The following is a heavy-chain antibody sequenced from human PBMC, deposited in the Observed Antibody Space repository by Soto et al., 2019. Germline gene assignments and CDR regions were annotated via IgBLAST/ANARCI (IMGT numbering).Heavy chain of an antibody. D-gene: IGHD3-22*01. J-gene: IGHJ3*02. CDR2: ISSSSSTI. CDR3: ARDRSYYDSSGSFDI. Sequence: GGSLRLSCAASGFTFSSYSMNWVRQAPGKGLEWVSYISSSSSTIYYTDSVKGRFTISRDNAKNSLYLQMNSLRDEDTAVYYCARDRSYYDSSGSFDIWGQGTMVTVSS. CDR1: GFTFSSYS. V-gene: IGHV3-48*02.